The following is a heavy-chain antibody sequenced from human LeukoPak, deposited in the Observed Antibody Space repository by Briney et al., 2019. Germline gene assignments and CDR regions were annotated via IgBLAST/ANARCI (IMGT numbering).Heavy chain of an antibody. CDR1: GFTVSSNY. CDR2: IYSGGTT. CDR3: ASKLTTGY. D-gene: IGHD4-17*01. V-gene: IGHV3-66*01. J-gene: IGHJ4*02. Sequence: GGSLRLSCVVSGFTVSSNYMSWVRQAPGKGLEWVSVIYSGGTTNYADSVKGRFTVYRDNSKNTLYLQMNSLKAEDTAVYYCASKLTTGYWGQGTLVTVSS.